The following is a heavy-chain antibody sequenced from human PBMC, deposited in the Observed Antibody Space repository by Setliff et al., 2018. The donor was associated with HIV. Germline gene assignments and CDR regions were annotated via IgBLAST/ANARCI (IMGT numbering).Heavy chain of an antibody. J-gene: IGHJ3*02. D-gene: IGHD3-16*01. CDR1: GFTFKTFA. CDR2: INTDGSTT. Sequence: GGSLRLSCVASGFTFKTFAMHWVRQAPGKGLVWVSSINTDGSTTRYADSVKGRFTISRDNAKNTLYLQINSLRAEDTAVYYCARPGATGGAYDIWGQGTTVTVSS. CDR3: ARPGATGGAYDI. V-gene: IGHV3-74*01.